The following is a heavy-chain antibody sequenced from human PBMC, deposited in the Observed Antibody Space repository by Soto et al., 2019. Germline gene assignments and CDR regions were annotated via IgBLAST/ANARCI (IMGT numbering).Heavy chain of an antibody. CDR3: TRRGIVVVPAATYYYYYGMDV. J-gene: IGHJ6*02. CDR1: GFTFGDYA. D-gene: IGHD2-2*01. CDR2: IRSKAYGGAT. V-gene: IGHV3-49*04. Sequence: GGSLRLSCTASGFTFGDYAMSWVRQAPGKGLEWVGFIRSKAYGGATEYAASVKGRFTISRDDSKSIAYLQMNSLKTEDTAVYYCTRRGIVVVPAATYYYYYGMDVWGQGTTVTVSS.